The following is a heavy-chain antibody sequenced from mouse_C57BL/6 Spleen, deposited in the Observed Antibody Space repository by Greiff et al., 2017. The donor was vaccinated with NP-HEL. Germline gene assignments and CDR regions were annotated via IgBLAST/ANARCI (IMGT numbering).Heavy chain of an antibody. CDR2: IYPGNSDT. Sequence: EVQGVESGTVLARPGASVKMSCKTSGYTFTSYWMHWVKQRPGQGLEWIGAIYPGNSDTSYNQKFKGKAKLTAVTSASTAYMELSSLTNEDSAVYYCTHRYYYGSSLFDYWGQGTTLTVSS. CDR3: THRYYYGSSLFDY. V-gene: IGHV1-5*01. CDR1: GYTFTSYW. J-gene: IGHJ2*01. D-gene: IGHD1-1*01.